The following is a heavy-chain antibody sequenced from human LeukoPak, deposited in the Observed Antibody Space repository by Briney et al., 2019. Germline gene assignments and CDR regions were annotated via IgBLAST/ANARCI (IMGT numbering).Heavy chain of an antibody. Sequence: GGSLRLSCAASGFTFDDYAMHWVRQAPGKGLEWVSLISWDGGSTYYADSVKGRFTISRDNSKNSLYLQMNSLRAEDTALYYCAKDRGPSYYYGSGSRPHNYMDVWGKGTTVTVSS. CDR1: GFTFDDYA. CDR2: ISWDGGST. CDR3: AKDRGPSYYYGSGSRPHNYMDV. D-gene: IGHD3-10*01. V-gene: IGHV3-43D*03. J-gene: IGHJ6*03.